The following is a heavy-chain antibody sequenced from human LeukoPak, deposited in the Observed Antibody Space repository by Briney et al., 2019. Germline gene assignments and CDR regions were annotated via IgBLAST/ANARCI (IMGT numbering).Heavy chain of an antibody. Sequence: GGSLRLSCAASGFTFSDHYMDWVRQAPGEGLEWVGRTRNKANSYTTEYAASVKGRFTISRDDSKNSLYLQMNSLKTEDTAVYYCARESGVYSSSWYLDYWGQGTLVTVSS. CDR3: ARESGVYSSSWYLDY. V-gene: IGHV3-72*01. D-gene: IGHD6-13*01. J-gene: IGHJ4*02. CDR2: TRNKANSYTT. CDR1: GFTFSDHY.